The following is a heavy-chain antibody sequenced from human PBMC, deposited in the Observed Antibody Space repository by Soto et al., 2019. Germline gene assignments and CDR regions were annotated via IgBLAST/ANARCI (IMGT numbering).Heavy chain of an antibody. CDR2: IYYSGST. J-gene: IGHJ4*02. Sequence: PSXTLSLTCTVSGGSITSYYWSWIRQPPGKGLEWIGYIYYSGSTNYNPSLKSRVTISVDTSKNQFSLKLSSVTAADTAVYYCAREGTGVFDYWGQGTLVTVS. CDR3: AREGTGVFDY. D-gene: IGHD3-3*01. V-gene: IGHV4-59*01. CDR1: GGSITSYY.